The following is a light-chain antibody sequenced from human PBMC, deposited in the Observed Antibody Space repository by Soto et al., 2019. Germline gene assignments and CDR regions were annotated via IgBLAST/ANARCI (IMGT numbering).Light chain of an antibody. CDR3: QQSGT. Sequence: EIVLTQSPGTLSLSPGERATLSCRASQSVSSSYLAWYQHKPGQAPRLLIYRASNRAAGIPDRFSGSGSGTDFTLTIIRLEPEDFAVYYCQQSGTFCQGTKVEIK. CDR2: RAS. J-gene: IGKJ1*01. V-gene: IGKV3-20*01. CDR1: QSVSSSY.